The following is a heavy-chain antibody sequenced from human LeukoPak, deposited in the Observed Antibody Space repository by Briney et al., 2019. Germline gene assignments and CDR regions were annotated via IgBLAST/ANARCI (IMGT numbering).Heavy chain of an antibody. Sequence: SETLSLTCTVSGGSISSGGYYWSWLRQHPGTGVEWIGYIYYSGSTYYNPSLKSRVTISVDTSKNQFSLKLSSVTAADTAVYYCARGGESLAAFDIWGQGTMVTVSS. V-gene: IGHV4-31*03. D-gene: IGHD2-21*01. CDR3: ARGGESLAAFDI. J-gene: IGHJ3*02. CDR1: GGSISSGGYY. CDR2: IYYSGST.